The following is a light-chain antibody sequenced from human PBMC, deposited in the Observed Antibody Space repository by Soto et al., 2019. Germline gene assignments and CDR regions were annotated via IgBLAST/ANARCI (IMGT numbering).Light chain of an antibody. Sequence: QSVLTKPASVSGSPGQSITISCTGTSSDVGGYKYVSWYQHHPGKAPKFLIYEVSNRPSGVSNRFSGSRSGNTASLTISGLQAEDEADYYCTSYTSSSTLYVFGTGTKVTVL. J-gene: IGLJ1*01. V-gene: IGLV2-14*01. CDR1: SSDVGGYKY. CDR2: EVS. CDR3: TSYTSSSTLYV.